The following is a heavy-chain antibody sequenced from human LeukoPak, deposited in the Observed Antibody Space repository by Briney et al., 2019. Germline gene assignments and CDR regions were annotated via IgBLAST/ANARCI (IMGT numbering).Heavy chain of an antibody. Sequence: GASVKVSCKASGYTFTGYYMHWVRQAPGQGLEWMGWINPNRGGTNYAQKFQGRVTMTRDTSISTAYMELSRLRSDDTAVYYCARDVRYSPYYFDYWGQGTLVTVSS. CDR2: INPNRGGT. CDR3: ARDVRYSPYYFDY. CDR1: GYTFTGYY. V-gene: IGHV1-2*02. J-gene: IGHJ4*02. D-gene: IGHD4-11*01.